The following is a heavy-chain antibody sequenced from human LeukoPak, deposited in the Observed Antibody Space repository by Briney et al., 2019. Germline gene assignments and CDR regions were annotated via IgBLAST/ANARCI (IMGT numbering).Heavy chain of an antibody. D-gene: IGHD3-16*02. CDR2: ISGSGGST. Sequence: GGSLRLSCAASGFTFSSYAMSWLRQAPGKGLEWVSAISGSGGSTYYADSVKGRFTISRDNSKNTLYLQMNSLRAEDTAVYYCANDSGAFMIKIGGVIVPPFYFDYWGQGTLVTVSS. V-gene: IGHV3-23*01. CDR3: ANDSGAFMIKIGGVIVPPFYFDY. J-gene: IGHJ4*02. CDR1: GFTFSSYA.